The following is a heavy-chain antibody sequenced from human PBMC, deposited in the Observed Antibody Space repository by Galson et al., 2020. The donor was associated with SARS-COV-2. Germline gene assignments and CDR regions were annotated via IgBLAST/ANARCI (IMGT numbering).Heavy chain of an antibody. CDR3: ARPLWLGTDAFDV. CDR2: IYHSGST. D-gene: IGHD3-10*01. CDR1: GYSINNDYY. J-gene: IGHJ3*01. V-gene: IGHV4-38-2*01. Sequence: SETLSLTCAVSGYSINNDYYWGWIRQPPGKGLEWIGSIYHSGSTYYNPSLKSRVTISLDTSKNQFSLKLSSVTAAYTAVYYCARPLWLGTDAFDVWGQGTMVTVSS.